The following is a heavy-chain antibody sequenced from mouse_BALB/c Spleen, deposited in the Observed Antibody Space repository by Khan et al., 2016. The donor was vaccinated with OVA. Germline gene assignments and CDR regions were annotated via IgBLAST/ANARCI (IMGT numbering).Heavy chain of an antibody. V-gene: IGHV3-1*02. J-gene: IGHJ3*01. CDR3: ARAGRWIPY. CDR2: IHSGGNT. Sequence: EVQLQESGPDLVKPSQSLSLTCTVTGYSITSGYSWHWIRQFPGNKLEWLGYIHSGGNTNYNPSPKSRISITRHTSRNQFFLQLNSVTTEDTATYYWARAGRWIPYWGQGTLVTVSA. CDR1: GYSITSGYS.